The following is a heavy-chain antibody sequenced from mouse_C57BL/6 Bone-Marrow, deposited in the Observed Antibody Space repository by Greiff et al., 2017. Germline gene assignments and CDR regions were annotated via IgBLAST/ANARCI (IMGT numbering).Heavy chain of an antibody. Sequence: QVQLQQPGAELVRPGSSVKLSCKASGYTFTSYWMHWVKQRPIQGLEWIGNIDPSDSETHYNQKFKDKATLTVDKSSSTAYMQLSSLTSEDSAVYYCARWYYDYWYFDVWGTGTTVTVSS. CDR2: IDPSDSET. CDR1: GYTFTSYW. V-gene: IGHV1-52*01. J-gene: IGHJ1*03. CDR3: ARWYYDYWYFDV. D-gene: IGHD2-4*01.